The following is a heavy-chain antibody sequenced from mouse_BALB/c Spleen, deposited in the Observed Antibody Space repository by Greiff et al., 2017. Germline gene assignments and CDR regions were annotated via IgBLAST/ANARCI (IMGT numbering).Heavy chain of an antibody. CDR3: ARYYYGSSYAWFAY. Sequence: GQLQQSGAELMKPGASVKISCKATGYTFSSYWIEWVKQRPGHGLEWIGEILPGSGSTNYNEKFKGKATFTADTSSNTAYMQLSSLTSEDSAVYYCARYYYGSSYAWFAYWGQGTLVTVSA. CDR2: ILPGSGST. J-gene: IGHJ3*01. D-gene: IGHD1-1*01. CDR1: GYTFSSYW. V-gene: IGHV1-9*01.